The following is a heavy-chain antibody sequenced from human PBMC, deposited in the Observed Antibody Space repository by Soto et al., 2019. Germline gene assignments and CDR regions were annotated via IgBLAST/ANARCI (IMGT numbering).Heavy chain of an antibody. D-gene: IGHD3-22*01. CDR1: GGTFSSYA. J-gene: IGHJ4*02. CDR3: ASQYYYDSSGYPSPEN. Sequence: SVKVSCKASGGTFSSYAISWVRQAPGQGLEWMGGIIPIFGTANYAQKFQGRVAITADESTSTAYMELSSLRSEDTAVYYCASQYYYDSSGYPSPENWGQGTLVTVSS. V-gene: IGHV1-69*13. CDR2: IIPIFGTA.